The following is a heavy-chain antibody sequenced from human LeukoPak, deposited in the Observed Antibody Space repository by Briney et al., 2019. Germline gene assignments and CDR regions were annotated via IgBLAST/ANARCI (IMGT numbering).Heavy chain of an antibody. CDR3: ARVIGGYSYGYGDY. V-gene: IGHV1-18*01. CDR1: GYTLTELS. Sequence: ASVKVSCKVSGYTLTELSMHWVRQAPGQGLEWMGWISAYNGNTNYEQKLQGRVTMTTDTSTSTAYMELRSLRSDGTAVYYCARVIGGYSYGYGDYWGQGTLVTVSS. J-gene: IGHJ4*02. CDR2: ISAYNGNT. D-gene: IGHD5-18*01.